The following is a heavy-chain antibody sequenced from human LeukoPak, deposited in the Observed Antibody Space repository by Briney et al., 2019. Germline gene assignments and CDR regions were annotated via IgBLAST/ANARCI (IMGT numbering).Heavy chain of an antibody. Sequence: GESLKISCKGSGYSFTSYWIGWVRQMPGKGLEWMGIIYPGDSATRYSPSFQGQVTISADNSINTAYLQWSSLKASDTAMYYCARLVYGSGSYPNHFDYWGQGTLATVSS. CDR1: GYSFTSYW. V-gene: IGHV5-51*01. CDR3: ARLVYGSGSYPNHFDY. J-gene: IGHJ4*02. CDR2: IYPGDSAT. D-gene: IGHD3-10*01.